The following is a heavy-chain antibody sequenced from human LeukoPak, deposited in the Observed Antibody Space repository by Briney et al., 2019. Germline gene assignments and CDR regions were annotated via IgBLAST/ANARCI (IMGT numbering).Heavy chain of an antibody. CDR3: ARDFEGSSWFSYFDY. Sequence: GGSLRLSCAASGFTFSSYAMSWVRQAPGKGLEWVSSISSSSSYIYYADSVKGRFTISRDNAKNSLYLQMNSLRAEDTAVYYCARDFEGSSWFSYFDYWGQGTLVTVSS. CDR1: GFTFSSYA. V-gene: IGHV3-21*01. CDR2: ISSSSSYI. J-gene: IGHJ4*02. D-gene: IGHD6-13*01.